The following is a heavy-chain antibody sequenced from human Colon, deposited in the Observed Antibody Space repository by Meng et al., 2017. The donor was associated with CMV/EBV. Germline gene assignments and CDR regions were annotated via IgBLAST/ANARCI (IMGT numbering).Heavy chain of an antibody. V-gene: IGHV1-18*01. Sequence: ASVKVSCKASGYTFTSYGISWVRQAPGQGLEWMGWISAYNGNTNYAQKLQGRVTMTTATSTSTAYMELRSLRSDDTAVYYCARVVVVPAAILRSWFDPWGQGTLVTVSS. J-gene: IGHJ5*02. CDR3: ARVVVVPAAILRSWFDP. CDR1: GYTFTSYG. CDR2: ISAYNGNT. D-gene: IGHD2-2*02.